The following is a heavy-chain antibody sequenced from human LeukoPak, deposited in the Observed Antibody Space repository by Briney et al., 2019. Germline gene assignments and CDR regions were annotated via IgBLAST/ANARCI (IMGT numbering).Heavy chain of an antibody. J-gene: IGHJ4*02. V-gene: IGHV3-15*01. CDR1: GFTFSNAW. D-gene: IGHD3-10*01. Sequence: PGGSLRLSCAASGFTFSNAWMSWVRQAPGKGLEWVGRIKSKTDGGTTDYAAPVKGRFTISRDDSKNTLYLQMNSLKTEDTAVYYCTTDSRVVRGVIPYWGQGTLVTVSS. CDR3: TTDSRVVRGVIPY. CDR2: IKSKTDGGTT.